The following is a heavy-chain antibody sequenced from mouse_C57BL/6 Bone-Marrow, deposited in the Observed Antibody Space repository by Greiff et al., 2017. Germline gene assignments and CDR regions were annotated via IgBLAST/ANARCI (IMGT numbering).Heavy chain of an antibody. D-gene: IGHD1-1*01. CDR2: INPCNGGT. CDR3: ARRGGKYAMDY. V-gene: IGHV1-19*01. J-gene: IGHJ4*01. CDR1: GYTFTDYY. Sequence: VQLQQSGPVLVKPGASVKMSCKASGYTFTDYYMNWVKQSHGKSLEWIGVINPCNGGTSYNQKFKGKATLTVDKSSSTAYMELNSLTSEDSAVYYCARRGGKYAMDYWGQGTSVTVSS.